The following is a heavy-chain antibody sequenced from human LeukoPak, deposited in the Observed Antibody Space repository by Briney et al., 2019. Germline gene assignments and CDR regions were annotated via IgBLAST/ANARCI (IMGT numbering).Heavy chain of an antibody. CDR1: GGSISSGAYY. V-gene: IGHV4-31*03. J-gene: IGHJ4*02. D-gene: IGHD2-15*01. CDR2: IYYSGNT. Sequence: SETPSLTCTVSGGSISSGAYYWTWIRQHPGNGLEWIGYIYYSGNTYYNPSLKSRVTISVDTSKNQFSLKLSSVTAADTAVYYCARVSGGGNYLDYWGQGTLVTVSS. CDR3: ARVSGGGNYLDY.